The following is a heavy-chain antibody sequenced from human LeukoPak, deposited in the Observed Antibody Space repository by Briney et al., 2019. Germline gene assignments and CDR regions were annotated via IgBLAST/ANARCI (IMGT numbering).Heavy chain of an antibody. V-gene: IGHV1-69*04. Sequence: PWASVKVSCKASGGTFSSYAISWVRQAPGQGLEWMGRIIPILGIANYAQKFQGRVTITADKSTSTAYMELSSLRSEDTAVYYCASRVRIVGASTGAFDIWGQGTMVTVSS. CDR2: IIPILGIA. D-gene: IGHD1-26*01. CDR1: GGTFSSYA. J-gene: IGHJ3*02. CDR3: ASRVRIVGASTGAFDI.